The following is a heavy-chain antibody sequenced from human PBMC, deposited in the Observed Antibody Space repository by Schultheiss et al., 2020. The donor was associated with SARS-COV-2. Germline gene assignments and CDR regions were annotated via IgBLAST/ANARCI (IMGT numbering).Heavy chain of an antibody. CDR3: ARAGIVVVTARNYFDY. V-gene: IGHV3-30*01. CDR2: ISYDGSNK. CDR1: GFTFSSYA. Sequence: GGSLRLSCAASGFTFSSYAMHWVRQAPGKGLEWVAVISYDGSNKYYADSVKGRFTISRDNSKNTLYLQMNSLRAEDTAVYYCARAGIVVVTARNYFDYWGQGTLVTVS. J-gene: IGHJ4*02. D-gene: IGHD2-21*02.